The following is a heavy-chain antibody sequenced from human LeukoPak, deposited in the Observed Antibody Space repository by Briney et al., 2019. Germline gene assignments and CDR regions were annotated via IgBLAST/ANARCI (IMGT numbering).Heavy chain of an antibody. CDR1: GYTFTGYY. V-gene: IGHV1-2*02. Sequence: ASVKVSCKASGYTFTGYYMHWVRQAPGQGLEWMGWINPNSGGTNYAQKFQDRVTMTRDTSISTAYMELSRLRSDDTAVYYCARLYDFWSGYYVNYYYGMDVWGQGTTVTVSS. CDR2: INPNSGGT. J-gene: IGHJ6*02. D-gene: IGHD3-3*01. CDR3: ARLYDFWSGYYVNYYYGMDV.